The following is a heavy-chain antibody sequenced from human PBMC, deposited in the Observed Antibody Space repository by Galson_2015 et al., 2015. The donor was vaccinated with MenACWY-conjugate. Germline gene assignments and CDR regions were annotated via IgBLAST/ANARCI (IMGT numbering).Heavy chain of an antibody. Sequence: SLRLSCAASGFTFSNYWMHWVRQGPGKGLEWLSRIDNDGNRITYADSVKGRFTISRDNAKNTLYLQINSVRADDTAVYYCSRGREAKLSILGGISDISGPGTTATVSS. CDR1: GFTFSNYW. CDR3: SRGREAKLSILGGISDI. D-gene: IGHD1-26*01. CDR2: IDNDGNRI. V-gene: IGHV3-74*01. J-gene: IGHJ3*02.